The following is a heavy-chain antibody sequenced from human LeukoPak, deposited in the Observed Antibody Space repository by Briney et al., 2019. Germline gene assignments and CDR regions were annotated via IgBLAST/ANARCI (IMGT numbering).Heavy chain of an antibody. CDR3: ARTRTEYCSSTSCYRHYYYGMDV. Sequence: SVKVSCKASGGTFGIYAISWVRQAPGQGLEWMGGIIPIFGTANYAQKFQGRVTITADESTSTAYMELSSLRSEDTAVYYCARTRTEYCSSTSCYRHYYYGMDVWGKGTTVTVSS. V-gene: IGHV1-69*01. CDR1: GGTFGIYA. CDR2: IIPIFGTA. D-gene: IGHD2-2*01. J-gene: IGHJ6*04.